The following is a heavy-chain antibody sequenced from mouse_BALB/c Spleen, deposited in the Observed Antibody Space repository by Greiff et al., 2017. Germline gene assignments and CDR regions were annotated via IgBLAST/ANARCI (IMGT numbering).Heavy chain of an antibody. D-gene: IGHD2-2*01. J-gene: IGHJ3*01. CDR2: INPSTGYT. Sequence: VQVVESGAELVQPGASVKMSCKASGYTFTSYWMHWVKQGPGQGLEWIGYINPSTGYTEYNQKFKDKATLTADKSSSTAYMQLSSLASEDSAVYYCARDDGYDGGAYWGQGTLVTVSA. CDR1: GYTFTSYW. V-gene: IGHV1-7*01. CDR3: ARDDGYDGGAY.